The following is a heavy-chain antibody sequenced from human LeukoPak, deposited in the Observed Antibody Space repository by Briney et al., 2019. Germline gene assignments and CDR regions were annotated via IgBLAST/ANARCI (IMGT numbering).Heavy chain of an antibody. CDR2: ISSSSSTI. J-gene: IGHJ4*02. V-gene: IGHV3-48*01. CDR1: GFTFSSYS. Sequence: GGSLRLSCAASGFTFSSYSMYWVRQAPGKGLGWVSYISSSSSTIYYADSVKGRFTISRDNTKNSLYLQMNSRRAEDTAVYYCARSGSYAFDSWGQGTVVTVSS. D-gene: IGHD1-26*01. CDR3: ARSGSYAFDS.